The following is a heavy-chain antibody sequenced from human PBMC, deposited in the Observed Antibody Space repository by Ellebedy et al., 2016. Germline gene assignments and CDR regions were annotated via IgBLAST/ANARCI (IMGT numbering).Heavy chain of an antibody. V-gene: IGHV4-39*01. CDR1: GGSISTSDYL. D-gene: IGHD1-26*01. J-gene: IGHJ6*02. Sequence: SETLSLTXVVSGGSISTSDYLWGWIRQPPGKGLEWIGSIYFSGSTYYNPSLKSRVTISVDTSKKQFSLKVTSVTAADTAVYYCARHYSGRPTYGMDVWGQGTTVTVSS. CDR2: IYFSGST. CDR3: ARHYSGRPTYGMDV.